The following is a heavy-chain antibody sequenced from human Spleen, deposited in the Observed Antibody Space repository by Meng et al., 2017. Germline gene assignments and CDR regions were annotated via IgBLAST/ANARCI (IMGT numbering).Heavy chain of an antibody. CDR1: GYSFSSYW. V-gene: IGHV5-51*01. J-gene: IGHJ5*02. CDR2: IYPGDSDT. CDR3: ARASITGTRWFDP. Sequence: GESLKISCKGSGYSFSSYWIGWVRQMPGKGLEWMGIIYPGDSDTRYRPSFQGKVSISADNSISTAYLQWSSLKASDTAIYYCARASITGTRWFDPWGQGTLVTVSS. D-gene: IGHD1-7*01.